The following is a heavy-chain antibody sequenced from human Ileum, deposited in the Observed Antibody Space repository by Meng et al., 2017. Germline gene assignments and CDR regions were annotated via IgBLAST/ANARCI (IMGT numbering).Heavy chain of an antibody. Sequence: PLLETGPGLVKPPPSLSLHCPVSCGSISGGPYFWSWIRQHPEKGLEWIGYIYHSGVTYYSPSLKSRLTISVDTSKNQFSLKLSSVTASDTAIYYCARGVVTYYDSSTLTWFDPWGQGALVTVSS. CDR1: CGSISGGPYF. D-gene: IGHD3-22*01. V-gene: IGHV4-31*03. CDR2: IYHSGVT. CDR3: ARGVVTYYDSSTLTWFDP. J-gene: IGHJ5*02.